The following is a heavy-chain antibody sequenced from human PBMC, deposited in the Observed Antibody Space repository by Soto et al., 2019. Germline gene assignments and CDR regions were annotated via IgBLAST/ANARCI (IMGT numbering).Heavy chain of an antibody. Sequence: TVSSDRAAWNWIRQSPSRGLEWLGRAYYRSKWYIEYAPSLKNRMTINSDTSKNQFSLQLNSVTPGDTAVYYCATGMLIRGHHCMDFWGQGTSVTVSS. D-gene: IGHD3-10*01. CDR1: TVSSDRAA. CDR2: AYYRSKWYI. V-gene: IGHV6-1*01. J-gene: IGHJ6*02. CDR3: ATGMLIRGHHCMDF.